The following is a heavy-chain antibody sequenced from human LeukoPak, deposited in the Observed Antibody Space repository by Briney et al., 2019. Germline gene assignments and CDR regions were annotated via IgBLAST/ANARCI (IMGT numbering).Heavy chain of an antibody. V-gene: IGHV1-18*04. CDR1: GYTFTSHG. J-gene: IGHJ4*02. CDR3: ARKPPNLAFDY. D-gene: IGHD4/OR15-4a*01. Sequence: ASVKVSCKASGYTFTSHGLSWVRQAPGQGLEWMGWISPYNANTHYAQMVQGRVTMTTDTSTSAAYMELRSLRSDDTAVYYCARKPPNLAFDYWGQGALVTVSS. CDR2: ISPYNANT.